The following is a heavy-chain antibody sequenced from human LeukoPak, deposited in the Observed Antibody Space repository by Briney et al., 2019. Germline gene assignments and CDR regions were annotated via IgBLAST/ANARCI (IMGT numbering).Heavy chain of an antibody. D-gene: IGHD5-12*01. V-gene: IGHV4-59*01. CDR3: ARGSSGYDLPDY. J-gene: IGHJ4*02. Sequence: SETLSLTCTVSGGSISSYYWSWIRQPPGKGLEWIGYIYYSGSTNYNPSLKSRVTVSVDTSKNQFSLKLSSVTAAGTAVYFCARGSSGYDLPDYWGQGTLVTASS. CDR2: IYYSGST. CDR1: GGSISSYY.